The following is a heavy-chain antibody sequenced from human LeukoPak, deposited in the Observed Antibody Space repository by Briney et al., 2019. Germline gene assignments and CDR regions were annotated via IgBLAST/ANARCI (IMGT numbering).Heavy chain of an antibody. CDR1: GFTFGDYA. J-gene: IGHJ5*02. CDR2: IRSKAYGGTT. Sequence: GRSLRLSCTASGFTFGDYAMSWVRQAPGKGLEWVGFIRSKAYGGTTEYAASVKGRFTISRDDSKSIAYLQMNSLKTEDTAVYYCTRDYAGDIVLRFDPWGQGTLVTVSS. V-gene: IGHV3-49*04. CDR3: TRDYAGDIVLRFDP. D-gene: IGHD2-8*01.